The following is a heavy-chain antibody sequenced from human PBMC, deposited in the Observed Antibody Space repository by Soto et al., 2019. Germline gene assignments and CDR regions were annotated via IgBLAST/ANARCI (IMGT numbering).Heavy chain of an antibody. V-gene: IGHV4-59*01. Sequence: SATLSLTCTFSGGSISSYYWSWIRQPPGKGLEWIGYIYYSGSTNYNPSLKSRVTISVDTSKNQFSLKLSSVTAADTAVYYCARVGIMWTLGGVIEPQVFDDWGKGTMGTVS. D-gene: IGHD3-16*01. CDR3: ARVGIMWTLGGVIEPQVFDD. CDR1: GGSISSYY. J-gene: IGHJ4*02. CDR2: IYYSGST.